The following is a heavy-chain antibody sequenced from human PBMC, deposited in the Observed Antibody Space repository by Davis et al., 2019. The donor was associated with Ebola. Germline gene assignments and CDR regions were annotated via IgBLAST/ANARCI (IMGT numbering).Heavy chain of an antibody. D-gene: IGHD3-22*01. CDR1: GGTFSSYT. CDR3: ARAITMIVAGWFDP. Sequence: AASVKVSCKASGGTFSSYTVSWVRQAPGQGLEWMGRIIPILGIANYAQKFQGRVTITADKSTSTAYMELSSLRSEDTAVYYCARAITMIVAGWFDPWGQGTLVTVSS. CDR2: IIPILGIA. V-gene: IGHV1-69*02. J-gene: IGHJ5*02.